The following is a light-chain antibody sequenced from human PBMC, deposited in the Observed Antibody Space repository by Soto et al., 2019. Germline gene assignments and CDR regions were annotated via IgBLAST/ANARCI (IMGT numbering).Light chain of an antibody. J-gene: IGKJ4*01. V-gene: IGKV1-9*01. CDR2: AAS. CDR1: QGITSY. Sequence: DIQLTQSPSSLSASVGDRVTITCRASQGITSYLAWYQQKRGKAPKLLIYAASTLQSGVPSRFSGSGSETEFTLTISSLQPEDFATYYCQQLNSYPLTFGGGTKVEIK. CDR3: QQLNSYPLT.